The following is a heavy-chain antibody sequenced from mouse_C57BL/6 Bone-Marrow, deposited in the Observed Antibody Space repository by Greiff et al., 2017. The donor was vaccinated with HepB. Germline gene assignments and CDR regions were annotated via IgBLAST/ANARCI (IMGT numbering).Heavy chain of an antibody. CDR2: ISDGGSYT. CDR3: PRDVVYAMDY. D-gene: IGHD1-1*02. CDR1: GFTFSSYA. V-gene: IGHV5-4*03. J-gene: IGHJ4*01. Sequence: EVMLVESGGGLVKPGGSLKLSCAASGFTFSSYAMSWVRQTPEKRLEWVATISDGGSYTYYPDNVKGRFTISRDNAKNNLYLQMSHLKSEDTAMYYCPRDVVYAMDYWGQGTSVTVSS.